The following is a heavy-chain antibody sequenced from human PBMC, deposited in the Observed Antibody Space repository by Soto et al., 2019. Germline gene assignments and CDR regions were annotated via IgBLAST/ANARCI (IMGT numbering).Heavy chain of an antibody. D-gene: IGHD4-4*01. J-gene: IGHJ5*02. V-gene: IGHV1-2*02. CDR1: GYTFTNYY. Sequence: ASVKVSCKASGYTFTNYYMHWVRQAPGQGLEWMGWMNPRSGGTKYAQAFQDRVTMTRDASISTAYMEVTSLRHGDTAAYFCARSDDSTSYPLDLWGPGTLITVSS. CDR2: MNPRSGGT. CDR3: ARSDDSTSYPLDL.